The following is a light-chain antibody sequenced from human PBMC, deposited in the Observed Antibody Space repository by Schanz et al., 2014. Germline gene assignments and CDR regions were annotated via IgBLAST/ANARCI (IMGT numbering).Light chain of an antibody. CDR3: QHYDSSPHT. J-gene: IGKJ4*01. V-gene: IGKV3-20*01. Sequence: EIVLTQSPGTLSLSPGERATLSCRASQSLSNNYLAWYQQKPGQAPRLLIYLSSSRATGIADRFSGRGSGTDFTLTISRLEPEDFAVYYCQHYDSSPHTFGGGTKVEIK. CDR1: QSLSNNY. CDR2: LSS.